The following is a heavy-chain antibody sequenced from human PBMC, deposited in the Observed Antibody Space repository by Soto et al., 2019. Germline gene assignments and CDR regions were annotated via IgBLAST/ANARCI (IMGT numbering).Heavy chain of an antibody. J-gene: IGHJ4*02. CDR1: GFNFPGYS. V-gene: IGHV3-21*04. CDR3: ATDQSPGQMLLPYFDY. CDR2: ISSGSHFI. D-gene: IGHD3-10*02. Sequence: GGSLRLSCAASGFNFPGYSMNWVRQAPGKGLEWVASISSGSHFIYYADSVRGRFTISRDNARDSLLLQMNSLRAGDTGVYFCATDQSPGQMLLPYFDYWGQGTLVTVSS.